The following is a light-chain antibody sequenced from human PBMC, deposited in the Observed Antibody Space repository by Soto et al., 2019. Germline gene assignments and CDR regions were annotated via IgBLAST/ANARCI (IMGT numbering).Light chain of an antibody. Sequence: EIVLTQSPGTLSLSPGKRATVSCRASQSVNSGYLAWYQQRPGQAPRLLIYGASNRAAGIPDRFSGSGSGTDFTVTISRLEPEDFAIYYCQQYGSSMYTFGQGTNLEIK. CDR3: QQYGSSMYT. CDR1: QSVNSGY. V-gene: IGKV3-20*01. CDR2: GAS. J-gene: IGKJ2*01.